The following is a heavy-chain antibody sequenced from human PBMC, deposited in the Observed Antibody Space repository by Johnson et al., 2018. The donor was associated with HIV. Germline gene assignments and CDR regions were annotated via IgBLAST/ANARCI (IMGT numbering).Heavy chain of an antibody. Sequence: VQLVESGGGLVQPGGSLRLSCAASGFTFSDYYMTWIRQAPGKGLEWVSVIYSGGSTYYTDSVKGRFTISRDNSKNALYLQMNSLRAEDTAVYYCARVRVGAFDIWGQGTMVTVSS. D-gene: IGHD1-26*01. J-gene: IGHJ3*02. CDR1: GFTFSDYY. CDR2: IYSGGST. V-gene: IGHV3-66*02. CDR3: ARVRVGAFDI.